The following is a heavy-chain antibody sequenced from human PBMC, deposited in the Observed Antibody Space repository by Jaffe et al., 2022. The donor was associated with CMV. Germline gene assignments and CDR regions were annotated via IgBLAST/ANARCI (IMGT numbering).Heavy chain of an antibody. CDR2: ISSSGSTI. CDR3: ARETAPRYNWNSYYYYYGMDV. Sequence: QVQLVESGGGLVKPGGSLRLSCAASGFTFSDYYMSWIRQAPGKGLEWVSYISSSGSTIYYADSVKGRFTISRDNAKNSLYLQMNSLRAEDTAVYYCARETAPRYNWNSYYYYYGMDVWGQGTTVTVSS. V-gene: IGHV3-11*01. J-gene: IGHJ6*02. CDR1: GFTFSDYY. D-gene: IGHD1-7*01.